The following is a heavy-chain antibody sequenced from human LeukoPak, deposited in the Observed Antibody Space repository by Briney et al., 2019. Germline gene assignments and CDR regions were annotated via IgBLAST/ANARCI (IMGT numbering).Heavy chain of an antibody. J-gene: IGHJ4*02. V-gene: IGHV3-74*01. CDR2: INSDGSST. Sequence: PGGSLRLSCAASGFTFSRYWMHWVRQAPGKGLVWVSRINSDGSSTNYADSVKGRFTISRDSAKNTLYLQMNSLRAEDTAVYYCARRGSGWSFDYWGQGTLVTVSS. CDR3: ARRGSGWSFDY. CDR1: GFTFSRYW. D-gene: IGHD6-19*01.